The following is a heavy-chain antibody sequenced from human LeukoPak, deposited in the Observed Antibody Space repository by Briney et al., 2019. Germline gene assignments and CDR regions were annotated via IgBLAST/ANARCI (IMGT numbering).Heavy chain of an antibody. CDR1: GYTFTGYY. J-gene: IGHJ4*02. Sequence: ASVKVSCKASGYTFTGYYMHWVRQAPGQGLEWMGWINPNSGGTNYAQKFQGRVTMTRDTSISTAYMELSRLRSDDTAVYYCAARTYYGILTGYYEYWGQGTLVTVSS. CDR2: INPNSGGT. CDR3: AARTYYGILTGYYEY. D-gene: IGHD3-9*01. V-gene: IGHV1-2*02.